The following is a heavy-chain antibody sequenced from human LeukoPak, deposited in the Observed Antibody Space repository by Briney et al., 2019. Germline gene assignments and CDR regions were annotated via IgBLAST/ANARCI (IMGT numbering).Heavy chain of an antibody. J-gene: IGHJ4*02. CDR1: GGSFSGYY. CDR3: ARSGVLWNLAY. CDR2: IHHSGST. D-gene: IGHD1-1*01. V-gene: IGHV4-34*01. Sequence: SETLSLTCAVYGGSFSGYYWSWIRQPPGKGLEWIGEIHHSGSTNYNPSLKSRLTISVETSKNQFSLKLTSVTAADTAVYYCARSGVLWNLAYWGQGTLVTVSS.